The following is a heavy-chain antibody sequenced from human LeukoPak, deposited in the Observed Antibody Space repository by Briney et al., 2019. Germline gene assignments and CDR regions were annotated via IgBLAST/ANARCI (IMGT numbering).Heavy chain of an antibody. CDR2: IRYVGSDK. CDR3: AKGENNFDYYYYYMDV. D-gene: IGHD1/OR15-1a*01. Sequence: GGSLRLSCAASGFTFSSCGMHWARQAPGKGLEWVAFIRYVGSDKYYADSVKGRFTIFRDNSKNTLYLQMNSLRAEDTAVYYCAKGENNFDYYYYYMDVWGKGTTVTVSS. V-gene: IGHV3-30*02. J-gene: IGHJ6*03. CDR1: GFTFSSCG.